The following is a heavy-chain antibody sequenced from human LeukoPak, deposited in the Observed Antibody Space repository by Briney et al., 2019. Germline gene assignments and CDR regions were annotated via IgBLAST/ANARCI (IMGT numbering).Heavy chain of an antibody. J-gene: IGHJ4*02. CDR1: GFTFSNAW. Sequence: GGSLRLSCAAFGFTFSNAWMSWVRQAPGKGLEWVGRIKSKTDGGTTDYAAPVKGRFTISRDDSKNTLYLQMNSLKTEDTAVYYCTTVFYGHLYYFDYWGQGTLVTVSS. CDR2: IKSKTDGGTT. V-gene: IGHV3-15*01. CDR3: TTVFYGHLYYFDY. D-gene: IGHD2/OR15-2a*01.